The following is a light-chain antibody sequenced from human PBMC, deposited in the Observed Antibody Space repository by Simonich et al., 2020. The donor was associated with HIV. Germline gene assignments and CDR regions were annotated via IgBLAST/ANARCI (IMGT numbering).Light chain of an antibody. CDR3: TSHSSKSNVV. CDR1: SSDVGCYNY. J-gene: IGLJ2*01. CDR2: DVN. V-gene: IGLV2-14*01. Sequence: QSALTQPASVSGSPGQSITISCTGTSSDVGCYNYVSWYQRHPGKAPKLMIYDVNTRASGVSNRFSGSKSGNTASLTISGLQAEDEADYYCTSHSSKSNVVFGGGTKLTVL.